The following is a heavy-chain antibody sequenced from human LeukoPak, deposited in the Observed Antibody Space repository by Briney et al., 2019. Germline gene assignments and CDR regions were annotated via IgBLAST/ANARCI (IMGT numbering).Heavy chain of an antibody. CDR2: ISAAADST. Sequence: GGSLRLSCAASGFTFSSYAMSWVRQAPGKGLEWVSTISAAADSTYHADSVKGRFIISRDNSKNTLFIQMNSLRAEDTAVYYCAKGISSSRRTFDAWGQGTLVTVSS. V-gene: IGHV3-23*01. CDR3: AKGISSSRRTFDA. J-gene: IGHJ5*02. CDR1: GFTFSSYA. D-gene: IGHD6-13*01.